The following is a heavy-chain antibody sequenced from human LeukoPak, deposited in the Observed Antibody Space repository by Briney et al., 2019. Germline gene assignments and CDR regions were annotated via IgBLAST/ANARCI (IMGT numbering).Heavy chain of an antibody. CDR1: GFTFGTYW. J-gene: IGHJ4*02. Sequence: GGSLRLSCAASGFTFGTYWMLWVRQAPGKGLVWVSRISNDGSITNYADSVKGRSTISRDNAKNTLYLQMNSLRADDTAVYYCAKDNYGSGDYWGQGTLVTVSS. CDR2: ISNDGSIT. V-gene: IGHV3-74*01. D-gene: IGHD3-10*01. CDR3: AKDNYGSGDY.